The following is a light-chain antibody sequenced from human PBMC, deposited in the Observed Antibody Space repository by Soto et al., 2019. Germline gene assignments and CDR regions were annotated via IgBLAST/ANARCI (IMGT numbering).Light chain of an antibody. CDR3: SSYSSVTTLWV. CDR1: SSDVGGYNY. J-gene: IGLJ3*02. V-gene: IGLV2-14*01. Sequence: QSVLTQPASVSGSPGQSITISCTGTSSDVGGYNYVSWYQQHPGKAPKLIIYEVSNRPSGVSNRFAGSKSGNTASLTVSGLQAEDEADYYVSSYSSVTTLWVFGGGTKLTVL. CDR2: EVS.